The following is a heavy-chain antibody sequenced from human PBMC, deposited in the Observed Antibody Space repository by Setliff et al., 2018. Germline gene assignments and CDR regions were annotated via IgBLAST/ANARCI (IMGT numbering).Heavy chain of an antibody. CDR1: GFTFSSYW. CDR3: ARGRHHDTLSGYIDF. V-gene: IGHV3-7*01. Sequence: LRLSCAASGFTFSSYWVSWVRQAPGKGLEWLASINPDGSEKYYVDSVKGRFTVSRDNSKNTLYLQMNSLRAEDTAFYYCARGRHHDTLSGYIDFLGQGTLVTVSS. D-gene: IGHD3-9*01. CDR2: INPDGSEK. J-gene: IGHJ4*02.